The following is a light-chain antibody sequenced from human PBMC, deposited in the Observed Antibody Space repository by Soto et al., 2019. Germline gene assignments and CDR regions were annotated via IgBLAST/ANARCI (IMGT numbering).Light chain of an antibody. V-gene: IGKV1-6*01. Sequence: AAQMTQSPSSLSASVRDRVIIXXRASQDIRNDLGWYQQKPGTAPKXLRDWVSNLQTWGPSRFSGSGSGTNFTLTNSGLQPEDFATYYCLQDSNDPRTFGGGTKVEIK. J-gene: IGKJ4*01. CDR2: WVS. CDR3: LQDSNDPRT. CDR1: QDIRND.